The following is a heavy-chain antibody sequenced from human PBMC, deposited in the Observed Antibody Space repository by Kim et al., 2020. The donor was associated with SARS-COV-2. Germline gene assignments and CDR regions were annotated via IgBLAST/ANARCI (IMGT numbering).Heavy chain of an antibody. D-gene: IGHD2-2*01. CDR3: ARVALGYCSSTSCHKGFDP. CDR1: GGSISSYY. J-gene: IGHJ5*02. CDR2: IYYSGST. V-gene: IGHV4-59*01. Sequence: SETLSLTCTVSGGSISSYYWSWIRQPPGNGLEWIGDIYYSGSTNYNPSLKSRVTISVDTSKNQFSLKLSSVTAADTAVYYCARVALGYCSSTSCHKGFDPWGQGTLVTVSS.